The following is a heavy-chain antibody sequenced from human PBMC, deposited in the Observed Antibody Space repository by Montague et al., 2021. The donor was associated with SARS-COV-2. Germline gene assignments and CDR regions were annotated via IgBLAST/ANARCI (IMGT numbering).Heavy chain of an antibody. Sequence: SETLSLTCTVSGDSISNYYWSWIRQPPGKGLEWIGYIYYSGSTNYNPSLKSRVTISVDTSKNQFSLKLSSVTAADTAVYYCARDYGDYGSGYYYGMDVWGQGTTVTVSS. D-gene: IGHD4-17*01. CDR1: GDSISNYY. CDR3: ARDYGDYGSGYYYGMDV. V-gene: IGHV4-59*12. J-gene: IGHJ6*02. CDR2: IYYSGST.